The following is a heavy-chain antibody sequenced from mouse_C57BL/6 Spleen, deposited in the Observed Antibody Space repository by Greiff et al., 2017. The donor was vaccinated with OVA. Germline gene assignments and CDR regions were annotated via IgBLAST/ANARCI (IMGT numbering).Heavy chain of an antibody. CDR1: GFSLTSYA. V-gene: IGHV2-9-1*01. J-gene: IGHJ2*01. Sequence: QVQLQQSGPGLVAPSQSLSITCTVSGFSLTSYAISWVRQPPGKGLEWLGVIWTGGGTNYNSALKSRLSISKDNSKSQVFLKMNSLQTDNTARYYCARNAYYGSSGYFDYWGQGTTLSFSS. CDR2: IWTGGGT. D-gene: IGHD1-1*01. CDR3: ARNAYYGSSGYFDY.